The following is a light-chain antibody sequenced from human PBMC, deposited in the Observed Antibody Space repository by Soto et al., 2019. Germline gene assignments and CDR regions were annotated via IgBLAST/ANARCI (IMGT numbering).Light chain of an antibody. CDR1: SSDVGGYNY. CDR3: SSYTTSSTRV. Sequence: QSVLTHPASVSGSPGQSITISCTGTSSDVGGYNYVSWYQQHPGKAPKLMIYEASNRPSGVSNRFSGSKSGNMASLSISGLQAEDEADYYCSSYTTSSTRVFGTGNKVTVL. J-gene: IGLJ1*01. V-gene: IGLV2-14*01. CDR2: EAS.